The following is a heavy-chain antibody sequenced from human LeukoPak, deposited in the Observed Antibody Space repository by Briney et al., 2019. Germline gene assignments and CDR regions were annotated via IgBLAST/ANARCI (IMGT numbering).Heavy chain of an antibody. D-gene: IGHD5/OR15-5a*01. Sequence: PSQTLSLTCTVSGGSISSGGYYWSWIRQHPGKGLEWIGYIYYSGSTYYNPSLKSRVTISVDTSKNQFSLKLSSVTAADTAVYYCARGVYPFNSYWYFDLWGRGTLVTVSS. V-gene: IGHV4-31*03. J-gene: IGHJ2*01. CDR2: IYYSGST. CDR1: GGSISSGGYY. CDR3: ARGVYPFNSYWYFDL.